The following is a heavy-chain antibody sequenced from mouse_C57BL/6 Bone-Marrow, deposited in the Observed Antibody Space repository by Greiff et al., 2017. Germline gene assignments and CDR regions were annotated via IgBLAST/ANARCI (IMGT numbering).Heavy chain of an antibody. CDR3: ARRGDYYPAWFAY. CDR1: GYAFSSSW. J-gene: IGHJ3*01. D-gene: IGHD1-1*01. V-gene: IGHV1-82*01. CDR2: IYPGDGDT. Sequence: VKLMESGPELVKPGASVKISCKASGYAFSSSWMNWVKQRPGKGLEWIGRIYPGDGDTNYNGKFKGKATLTADKSSSTAYMQLSSLTSEDSAVYFCARRGDYYPAWFAYWGQGTLVTVSA.